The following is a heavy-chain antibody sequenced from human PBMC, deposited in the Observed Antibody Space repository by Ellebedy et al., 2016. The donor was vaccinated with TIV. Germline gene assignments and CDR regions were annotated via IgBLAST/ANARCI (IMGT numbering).Heavy chain of an antibody. J-gene: IGHJ4*02. V-gene: IGHV1-18*01. CDR1: GYTFTSYG. Sequence: AASVKVSCKASGYTFTSYGISWVRQAPGQGLEWMGWISTYPGNTNYAQKLQDRVTMTTDTSTSTAYMELRSLRSDDTAVYYWSRGPPRWALDYWGQGTLVTVSS. D-gene: IGHD4-23*01. CDR3: SRGPPRWALDY. CDR2: ISTYPGNT.